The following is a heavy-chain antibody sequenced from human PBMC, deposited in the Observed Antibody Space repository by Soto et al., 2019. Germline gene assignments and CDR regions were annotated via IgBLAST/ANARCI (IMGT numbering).Heavy chain of an antibody. CDR1: GGSFSGYY. Sequence: SETLSLTCAVYGGSFSGYYWSWIRQPPGKGLEWIGEINHSGSTNYNPSLKSRVTISVDTSKNQFSLKLSSVTAADTAVYYCARQGVTIFGVVIRTYGMDVWGQGTTVTVSS. J-gene: IGHJ6*02. CDR2: INHSGST. CDR3: ARQGVTIFGVVIRTYGMDV. V-gene: IGHV4-34*01. D-gene: IGHD3-3*01.